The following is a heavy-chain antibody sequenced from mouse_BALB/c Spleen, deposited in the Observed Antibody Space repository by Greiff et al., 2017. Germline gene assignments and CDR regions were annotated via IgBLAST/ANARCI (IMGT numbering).Heavy chain of an antibody. D-gene: IGHD2-14*01. J-gene: IGHJ2*01. V-gene: IGHV5-6-3*01. CDR3: ARDDRYDLYYFDY. Sequence: EVHLVESGGGLVQPGGSLKLSCAASGFTFSSYGMSWVRQTPDKRLELVATINSNGGSTYYPDSVKGRFTISRDNAKNTLYLQMSSLKSEDTAMYYCARDDRYDLYYFDYWGQGTTLTVSS. CDR1: GFTFSSYG. CDR2: INSNGGST.